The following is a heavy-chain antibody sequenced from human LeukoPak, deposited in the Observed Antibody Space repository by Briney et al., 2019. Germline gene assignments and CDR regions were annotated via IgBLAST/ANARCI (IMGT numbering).Heavy chain of an antibody. CDR1: GFTFGDYA. CDR3: TRGYRVLRYFDWSYAFDI. J-gene: IGHJ3*02. CDR2: IRSKAYGGTT. D-gene: IGHD3-9*01. V-gene: IGHV3-49*04. Sequence: PGRSLRLSCTASGFTFGDYAMSWVRQAPGKGLEWVGFIRSKAYGGTTEYAASVKGRFTTSRDDSKSIAYLQMNSLKTEDTAVYYCTRGYRVLRYFDWSYAFDIWGQGTMVTVSS.